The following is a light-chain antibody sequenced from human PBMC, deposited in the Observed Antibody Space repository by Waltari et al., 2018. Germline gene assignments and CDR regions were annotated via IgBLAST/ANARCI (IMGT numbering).Light chain of an antibody. V-gene: IGKV1-39*01. J-gene: IGKJ2*02. CDR1: QSISSY. CDR3: QQSYSTPCT. CDR2: AAS. Sequence: DIQMTQSPSSLSASVGDRVNITCRASQSISSYLNWYQQKPGKAPKLLIYAASSLQSGVPSRFSGSGSGTDFTLTISSLQPEDFATYYCQQSYSTPCTFGQGTKLEI.